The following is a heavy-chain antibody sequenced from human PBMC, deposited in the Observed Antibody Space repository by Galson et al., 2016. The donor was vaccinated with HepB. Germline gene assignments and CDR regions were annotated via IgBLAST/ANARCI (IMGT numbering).Heavy chain of an antibody. CDR2: IYYTGRT. V-gene: IGHV4-39*01. CDR1: GASVSSSNYY. D-gene: IGHD2-21*01. J-gene: IGHJ5*02. CDR3: ATRYVVEIDP. Sequence: SETLSLTCTVSGASVSSSNYYWGWIRQAPGKGLESIGNIYYTGRTYYNPSLKSRVTISVDTSKNQFSLKLSSVTAADTAVYYCATRYVVEIDPWGQGTLVTVSS.